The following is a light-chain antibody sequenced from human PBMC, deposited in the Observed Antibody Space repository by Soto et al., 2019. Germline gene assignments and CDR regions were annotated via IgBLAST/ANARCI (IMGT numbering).Light chain of an antibody. Sequence: DIQMTQSPSTLSGSVGDRVTITCRASQTISSWLAWYQQKPGKAPKLLIFDASSLESGVPSRFSGSGSGTEFTLTISSLQPDDFATYYCQQYNSYPLTFGGGTKVDIK. CDR1: QTISSW. V-gene: IGKV1-5*01. CDR3: QQYNSYPLT. J-gene: IGKJ4*01. CDR2: DAS.